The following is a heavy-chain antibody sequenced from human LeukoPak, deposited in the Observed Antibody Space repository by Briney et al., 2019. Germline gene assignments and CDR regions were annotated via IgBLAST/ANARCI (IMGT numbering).Heavy chain of an antibody. Sequence: GGSLRLSCAASGFTFSSYGMHWVRQAPGKGLEWVAVISYDGSNKYYADSVKGRFTISRDNSKNTLYLQMNSLRAEDTAVYYCARDPSLESDYGVYATNWGQGTLVTVSS. CDR1: GFTFSSYG. CDR2: ISYDGSNK. CDR3: ARDPSLESDYGVYATN. V-gene: IGHV3-30*03. J-gene: IGHJ4*02. D-gene: IGHD4-17*01.